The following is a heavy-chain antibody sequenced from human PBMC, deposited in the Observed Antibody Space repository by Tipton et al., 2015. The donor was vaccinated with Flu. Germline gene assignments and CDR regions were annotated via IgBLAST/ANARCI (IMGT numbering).Heavy chain of an antibody. CDR1: GGSISSSSYY. CDR3: ARYGTYDGSRYFQH. Sequence: TLSLTCTVSGGSISSSSYYWGWIRQPPGKGLEWIGTIYYSGSTYYNPSLKSRVTMSVDTSKNQFSLKLSSVTAADTAVYYCARYGTYDGSRYFQHWGQSTLVTVSS. D-gene: IGHD1-26*01. CDR2: IYYSGST. J-gene: IGHJ1*01. V-gene: IGHV4-39*07.